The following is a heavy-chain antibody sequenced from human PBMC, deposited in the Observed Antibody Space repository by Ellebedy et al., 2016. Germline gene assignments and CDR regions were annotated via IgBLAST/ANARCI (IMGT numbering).Heavy chain of an antibody. V-gene: IGHV3-21*01. CDR3: ANEDDYIYLGS. Sequence: GGSLRLXXVASGFTFNTHAMNWIRQAPGKGLEWVSSITSTSGHTYYADSVKGRFTISRDNAKDSLYLQMSSLRADDSALYFCANEDDYIYLGSWGRGTQVTVSS. D-gene: IGHD5-24*01. CDR2: ITSTSGHT. J-gene: IGHJ4*02. CDR1: GFTFNTHA.